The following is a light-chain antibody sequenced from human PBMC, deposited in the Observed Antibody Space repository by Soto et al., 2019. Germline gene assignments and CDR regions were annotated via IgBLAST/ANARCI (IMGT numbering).Light chain of an antibody. CDR3: QQYNVAPYT. CDR1: QGISNY. CDR2: AAS. V-gene: IGKV1-27*01. J-gene: IGKJ2*01. Sequence: DIQMTQSPSSLSASVGDRVTITCRASQGISNYLAWYQQKPGKVPKLLIYAASTLHSGVPSRFSGGGSGTDFTLTINSLQPEDVATDYCQQYNVAPYTFGQGTKLEIK.